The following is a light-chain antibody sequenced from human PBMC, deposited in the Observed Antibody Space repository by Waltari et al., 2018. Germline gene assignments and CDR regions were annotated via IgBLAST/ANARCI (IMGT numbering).Light chain of an antibody. J-gene: IGKJ1*01. CDR1: QSVGRT. CDR3: QHYVRLPVT. V-gene: IGKV3-20*01. CDR2: GAS. Sequence: EIVLTQSPGTLSLSPGERAILSCRASQSVGRTLAWYQQKPGQAPRLLIYGASNRATGIPDRFSGSGSGTDFSLTISRLEPEDFSVYYCQHYVRLPVTFGQGTRVKI.